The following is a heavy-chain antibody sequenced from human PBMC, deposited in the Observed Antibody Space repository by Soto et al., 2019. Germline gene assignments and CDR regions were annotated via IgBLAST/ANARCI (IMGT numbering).Heavy chain of an antibody. CDR3: ARLAGTSFDY. J-gene: IGHJ4*02. CDR2: ISGDNGNT. D-gene: IGHD6-19*01. Sequence: QVQLVQSGAEVKKPGASVKVSCKTSGYTFTTYDISWVRQAPGQGLEWMGWISGDNGNTNHAQKLQHRVTMTTDTSTGIAYMEVRSLRSDDTAVYYCARLAGTSFDYWGQGTLVTVSS. CDR1: GYTFTTYD. V-gene: IGHV1-18*01.